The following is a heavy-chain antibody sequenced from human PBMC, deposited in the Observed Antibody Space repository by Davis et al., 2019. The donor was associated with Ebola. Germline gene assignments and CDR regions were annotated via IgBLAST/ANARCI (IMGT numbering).Heavy chain of an antibody. D-gene: IGHD2-21*02. Sequence: MPSETLSLTCTVPGGSISSYYWSWIRQPPGKGLEWIGYIYYSGSTNYNPSLKSRVTISVDTSKNQFSLKLSSVTAADTAVYYCARLEVTEGLDYWGQGTLVTVSS. CDR2: IYYSGST. CDR3: ARLEVTEGLDY. V-gene: IGHV4-59*08. J-gene: IGHJ4*02. CDR1: GGSISSYY.